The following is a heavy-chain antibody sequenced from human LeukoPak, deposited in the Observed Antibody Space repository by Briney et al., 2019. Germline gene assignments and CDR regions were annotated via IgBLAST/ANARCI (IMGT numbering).Heavy chain of an antibody. D-gene: IGHD3-22*01. V-gene: IGHV3-30-3*01. J-gene: IGHJ4*02. CDR3: ARAHYYDSSGYSNFDY. CDR2: ISYDGSNK. CDR1: GFTFSSYA. Sequence: RVLRLSCAASGFTFSSYAMHWVRQAPGKGLEWVAVISYDGSNKYYADSVKGRFTISRDNSKNTLYLQMNSLRAEDTAVYYCARAHYYDSSGYSNFDYWGQGTLVTVSS.